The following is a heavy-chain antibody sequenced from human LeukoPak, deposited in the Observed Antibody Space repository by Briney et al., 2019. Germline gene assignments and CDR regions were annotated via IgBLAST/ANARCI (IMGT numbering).Heavy chain of an antibody. J-gene: IGHJ3*02. CDR2: IYTSGST. V-gene: IGHV4-61*02. D-gene: IGHD3-22*01. CDR1: GGSISSGSYY. CDR3: ARARYYDSSGYYSNDAFDI. Sequence: SQTLSLTCTVSGGSISSGSYYWSWIRQPAGKGLEWIGRIYTSGSTNYNPSLKSRVTISVDMSKNQFSLKLSSVTAADTAVYYCARARYYDSSGYYSNDAFDIWGQGTMVTVSS.